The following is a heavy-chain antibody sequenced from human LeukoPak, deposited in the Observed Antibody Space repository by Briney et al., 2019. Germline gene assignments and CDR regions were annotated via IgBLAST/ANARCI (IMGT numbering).Heavy chain of an antibody. Sequence: GGSLRLSCAASGFTFSAYWMHWVRQAPGKGLVWVSRINPDGSRTTYADSVKGRFTISRDSSNNTLFLQMSNLRADDSGLYYCATDIRSSPLGFWGHGTLVTVSS. CDR2: INPDGSRT. J-gene: IGHJ4*01. V-gene: IGHV3-74*01. CDR1: GFTFSAYW. CDR3: ATDIRSSPLGF. D-gene: IGHD3-9*01.